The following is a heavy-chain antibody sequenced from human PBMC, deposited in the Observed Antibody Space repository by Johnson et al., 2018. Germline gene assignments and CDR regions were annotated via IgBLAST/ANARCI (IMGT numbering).Heavy chain of an antibody. J-gene: IGHJ6*04. CDR3: ASPTEGDIVIIPAVPMDV. CDR1: GFTFSSYA. CDR2: ISYDGSNK. V-gene: IGHV3-30-3*01. D-gene: IGHD2-2*01. Sequence: VRLVQSGGGVVQPGRSLRLSCAASGFTFSSYAMYWVRQAPGKGLEWVAVISYDGSNKYYAVSVKGRFTISSDNSKNTLYLQMNSLRPEDKAEYYCASPTEGDIVIIPAVPMDVWGKGTTVTVSS.